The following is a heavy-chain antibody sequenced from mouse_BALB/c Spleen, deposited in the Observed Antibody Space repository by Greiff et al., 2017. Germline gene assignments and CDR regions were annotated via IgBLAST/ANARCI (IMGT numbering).Heavy chain of an antibody. J-gene: IGHJ4*01. Sequence: EVQGVESGGGLVQPGGSLRLSCATSGFTFTDYYMSWVRQPPGKALEWLGFIRNKANGYTTEYSASVKGRFTISRDNSQSILYLQMNNLRAEDSATYYCARGKAMDYWGQGTSVTVSS. CDR3: ARGKAMDY. V-gene: IGHV7-3*02. CDR1: GFTFTDYY. CDR2: IRNKANGYTT.